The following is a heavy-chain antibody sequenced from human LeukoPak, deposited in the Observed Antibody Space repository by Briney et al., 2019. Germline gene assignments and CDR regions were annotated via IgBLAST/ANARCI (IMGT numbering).Heavy chain of an antibody. D-gene: IGHD4-17*01. J-gene: IGHJ3*02. CDR2: ISSNGNTI. CDR1: GFTFSDYY. V-gene: IGHV3-11*04. CDR3: AKDFDYARAFDI. Sequence: GGSLRLSCAASGFTFSDYYMSWIRQAPGKGLEWVSYISSNGNTIYYADSVRGRFTISRDNAKRSLYLQMNSLRAEDTAVYYCAKDFDYARAFDIWGQGTMVTVSS.